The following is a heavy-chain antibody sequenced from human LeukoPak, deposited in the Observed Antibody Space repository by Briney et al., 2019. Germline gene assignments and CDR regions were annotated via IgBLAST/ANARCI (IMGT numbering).Heavy chain of an antibody. V-gene: IGHV4-39*07. CDR1: GGSISSSSYY. J-gene: IGHJ2*01. Sequence: SETLSLTCTVSGGSISSSSYYWGWIRQPPGKGLEWIGSIYYSGSTYYNPSLNSRVTISAATSKTQFSLRLSYATAADTAVYYCARIRRPHWYLDLWGRGTLVTVSS. CDR3: ARIRRPHWYLDL. D-gene: IGHD3-3*01. CDR2: IYYSGST.